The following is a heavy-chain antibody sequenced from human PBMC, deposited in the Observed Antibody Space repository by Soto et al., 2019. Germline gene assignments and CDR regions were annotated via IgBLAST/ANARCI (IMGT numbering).Heavy chain of an antibody. Sequence: QVQLVQSGAEVKKPGSSVKVSCTASGGTFSSYAISWVRQAPGQGLEWMGGIIPIFGTANYAQKFQGRVTITADESTSTAYMELSSLRSEDTAVYYCARDRLVVVTATDYYDYGMDVWGQGTTVTVSS. CDR2: IIPIFGTA. V-gene: IGHV1-69*01. D-gene: IGHD2-21*02. J-gene: IGHJ6*02. CDR3: ARDRLVVVTATDYYDYGMDV. CDR1: GGTFSSYA.